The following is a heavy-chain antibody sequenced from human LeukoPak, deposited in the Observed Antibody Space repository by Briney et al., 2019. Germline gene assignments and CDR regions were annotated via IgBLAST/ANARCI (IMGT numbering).Heavy chain of an antibody. J-gene: IGHJ4*02. V-gene: IGHV1-46*01. D-gene: IGHD1-26*01. CDR1: GYTFTSYY. CDR2: INPSGGST. CDR3: AREEGWELKEYYFDY. Sequence: ASVKVSCKASGYTFTSYYIHWVRQAPGQGLEWMGIINPSGGSTSYAQKFQGRVTMTRDTSTSTVYMELSSLRSEDTAVYYCAREEGWELKEYYFDYWGQGTLVTVSS.